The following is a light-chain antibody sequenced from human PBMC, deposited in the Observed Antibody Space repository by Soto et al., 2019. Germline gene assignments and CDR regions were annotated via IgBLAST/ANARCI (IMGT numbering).Light chain of an antibody. CDR1: SSDVGGYNY. J-gene: IGLJ3*02. V-gene: IGLV2-11*01. CDR2: DVS. Sequence: QSALTQPRSVSGSPGQSVTISCTGSSSDVGGYNYVSWYQQHPGKAPKLMIYDVSKRPSGVPDRFSGSESGNTASLTISGLQAEDEADYYCCSYAGSYTWVFGGGTKLTGL. CDR3: CSYAGSYTWV.